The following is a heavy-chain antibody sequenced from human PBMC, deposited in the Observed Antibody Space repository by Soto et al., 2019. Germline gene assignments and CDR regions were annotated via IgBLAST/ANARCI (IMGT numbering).Heavy chain of an antibody. CDR2: LRNDGSNK. CDR1: GFSFSDFA. CDR3: ARDGVGATTFYGYFDY. Sequence: QVQLVESGGGVVQPGRSLRLSCAAPGFSFSDFAMTWVRQAPGKGLDWVAILRNDGSNKYYADSVKGRFTISRDNSQNTLYLQMDSLRVEDTAVYYCARDGVGATTFYGYFDYWGQGILVTVSS. J-gene: IGHJ4*02. D-gene: IGHD1-26*01. V-gene: IGHV3-33*01.